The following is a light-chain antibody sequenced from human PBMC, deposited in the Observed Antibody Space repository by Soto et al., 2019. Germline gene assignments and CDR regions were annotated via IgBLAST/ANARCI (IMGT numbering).Light chain of an antibody. J-gene: IGKJ1*01. V-gene: IGKV1-5*03. CDR2: KAS. CDR3: QQYGSYPWT. Sequence: DIQMTQSPSTLSASIGDRVRITCRASQSISSWLAWYQQKPGKAPNLLIYKASSLESGVPSRFSCCGSGTEFTLTISSLQPDDFATYYCQQYGSYPWTFGQGTKVEIK. CDR1: QSISSW.